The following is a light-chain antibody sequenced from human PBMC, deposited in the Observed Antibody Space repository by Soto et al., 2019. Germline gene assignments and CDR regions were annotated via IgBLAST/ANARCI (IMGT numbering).Light chain of an antibody. CDR3: QQYNKWPPWT. CDR2: DAS. J-gene: IGKJ1*01. Sequence: EIVMTQSPATLSVSPGERATLSCRASQGVGSNLAWYQQKPGQAPRLLIYDASTRATGIPARFSGSGSGTEFTLTISSLQSEDFAVYYCQQYNKWPPWTFGQGTKVEVK. V-gene: IGKV3-15*01. CDR1: QGVGSN.